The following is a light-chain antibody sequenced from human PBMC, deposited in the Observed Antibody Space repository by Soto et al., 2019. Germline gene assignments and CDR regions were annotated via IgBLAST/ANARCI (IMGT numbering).Light chain of an antibody. CDR3: QQYFSTPYT. Sequence: DIQMTQSPSSLSAFVGDRVTITCRASQSITTSLNWYQQKPGIAPKLLVYATSHLQGGVPSRFIGSGSGAECTLTISSLQPDDFATYYCQQYFSTPYTFGQGTKVEIK. J-gene: IGKJ2*01. CDR2: ATS. V-gene: IGKV1-39*01. CDR1: QSITTS.